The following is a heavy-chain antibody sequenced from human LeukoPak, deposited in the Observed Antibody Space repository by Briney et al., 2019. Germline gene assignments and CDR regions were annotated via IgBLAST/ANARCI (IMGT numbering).Heavy chain of an antibody. D-gene: IGHD1-26*01. J-gene: IGHJ6*02. CDR2: ISSSGSTI. Sequence: GGSLRLSCAASGFTFSSYEMNWVRQAPGKGLEWVSYISSSGSTIYYAASVKGRFTISRDNAKNSLYLQMNSLRDEDTAVYYCARDIGGATFDYYHYGMDVWGQGTTVTVSS. V-gene: IGHV3-48*03. CDR1: GFTFSSYE. CDR3: ARDIGGATFDYYHYGMDV.